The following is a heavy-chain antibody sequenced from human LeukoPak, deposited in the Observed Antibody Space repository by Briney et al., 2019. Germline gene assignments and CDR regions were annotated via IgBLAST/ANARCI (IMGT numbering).Heavy chain of an antibody. CDR1: GYTFTGYY. D-gene: IGHD2-2*01. J-gene: IGHJ4*02. Sequence: ASVKVSCKASGYTFTGYYMHWVRQAPGQGLEWMGRINPNSGGTNYAQKFQGRVTMTRDTSISTAYMELSRLRSDDTAVYYCARDRCSRTSCFPFDYWGQGTLVTVSS. CDR3: ARDRCSRTSCFPFDY. V-gene: IGHV1-2*06. CDR2: INPNSGGT.